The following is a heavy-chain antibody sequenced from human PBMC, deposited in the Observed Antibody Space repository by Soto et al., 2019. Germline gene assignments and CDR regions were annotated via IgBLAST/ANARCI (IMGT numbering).Heavy chain of an antibody. Sequence: GGSLRLSCAASGFTFSNAWMSWVRQAPGKGLEWVGRIKSKTDGGTTDYAAPVKGRFTISRDDSKNTLYLQMNSLKTEDAAVYYCTTDSVYVGYCCGGSCFEYFQHWGQGTLVTVSS. D-gene: IGHD2-15*01. CDR2: IKSKTDGGTT. CDR3: TTDSVYVGYCCGGSCFEYFQH. J-gene: IGHJ1*01. V-gene: IGHV3-15*01. CDR1: GFTFSNAW.